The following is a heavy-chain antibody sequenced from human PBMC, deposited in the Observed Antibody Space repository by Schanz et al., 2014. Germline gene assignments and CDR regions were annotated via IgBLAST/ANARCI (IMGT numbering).Heavy chain of an antibody. Sequence: EVQLVESGGGFVQPGGSLGLSCVVSGFTVSSDHMSWVRQAPGKGLEWVSAISGSGGSTYYADSVKGRFTISRDNSKNTLYLQMNSLRTEDTAVYYCASPSGYSDYGTYFDFWGQGTLVTVSS. CDR2: ISGSGGST. D-gene: IGHD5-12*01. CDR3: ASPSGYSDYGTYFDF. CDR1: GFTVSSDH. V-gene: IGHV3-23*04. J-gene: IGHJ4*02.